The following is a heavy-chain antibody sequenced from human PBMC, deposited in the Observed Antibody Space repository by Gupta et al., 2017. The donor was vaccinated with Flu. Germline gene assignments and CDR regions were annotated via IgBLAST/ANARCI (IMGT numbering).Heavy chain of an antibody. D-gene: IGHD5-12*01. CDR2: ISKDGTIT. CDR1: GFIFYHHW. J-gene: IGHJ4*02. V-gene: IGHV3-74*03. Sequence: EVRLVESGGDLVQTGGSLRLSCAGSGFIFYHHWMHWVRQVPGKGLVWVSSISKDGTITLYADSVKGRFTISRDNSKNTVHVQMNGLRDEDTGIYHCVTGDDGDYWGQGTLVTV. CDR3: VTGDDGDY.